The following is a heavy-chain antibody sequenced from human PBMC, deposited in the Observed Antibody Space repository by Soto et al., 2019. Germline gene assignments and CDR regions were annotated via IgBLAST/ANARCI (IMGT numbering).Heavy chain of an antibody. D-gene: IGHD7-27*01. CDR2: IWYDGSNK. V-gene: IGHV3-33*01. CDR1: GFTFSSYG. Sequence: GSLRLSCAASGFTFSSYGMHWVRQAPGKGLEWVAVIWYDGSNKYYADSVKGRFTISRDNSKNTLYLQMNSLRAEDTAVYYCARDPKTSGGQHWAFNYFDSWGQGTLVTVSS. CDR3: ARDPKTSGGQHWAFNYFDS. J-gene: IGHJ4*02.